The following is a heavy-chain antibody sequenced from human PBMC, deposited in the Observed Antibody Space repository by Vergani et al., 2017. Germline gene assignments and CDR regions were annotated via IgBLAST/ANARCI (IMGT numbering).Heavy chain of an antibody. CDR1: GYGFIGFY. J-gene: IGHJ3*02. Sequence: QVQLVQSGAEVKKPGASVKVSCKASGYGFIGFYVHWVRQAPGHAFEWMGWIKPETGGATYARKFQCWVTMTRDMSINTAYMELTRLKSDDTAVYYCARVNPMTGTGAFEMWGQGTMVTVSS. CDR3: ARVNPMTGTGAFEM. D-gene: IGHD2-21*01. V-gene: IGHV1-2*04. CDR2: IKPETGGA.